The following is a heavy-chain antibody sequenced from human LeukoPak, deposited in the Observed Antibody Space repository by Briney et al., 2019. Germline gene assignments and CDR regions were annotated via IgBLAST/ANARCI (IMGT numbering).Heavy chain of an antibody. Sequence: GGSLRLSCAASGFTFSSYSMNWVRQAPGKGLEWVAFIRYDGSNKYYADSVKGRFTISRDNSKNTLYLQMNSLRAEDTAVYYCAKGYDYVWGSCVYWGQGTLVTVSS. CDR2: IRYDGSNK. CDR3: AKGYDYVWGSCVY. V-gene: IGHV3-30*02. D-gene: IGHD3-16*01. CDR1: GFTFSSYS. J-gene: IGHJ4*02.